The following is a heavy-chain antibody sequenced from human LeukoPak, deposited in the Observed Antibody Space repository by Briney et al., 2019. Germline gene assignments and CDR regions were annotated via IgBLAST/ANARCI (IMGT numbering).Heavy chain of an antibody. D-gene: IGHD3-3*01. V-gene: IGHV1-46*01. Sequence: GASVKVSCKASGYTLSSYYFHWVRQAPGQGLEWMGIINARDGDKNYAQKFQGRVIMTRDTSTDTIHMELRSLRSEDTAVYYCARCYDLWSGYYRWLDPWGQGTLVTVSS. CDR3: ARCYDLWSGYYRWLDP. J-gene: IGHJ5*02. CDR2: INARDGDK. CDR1: GYTLSSYY.